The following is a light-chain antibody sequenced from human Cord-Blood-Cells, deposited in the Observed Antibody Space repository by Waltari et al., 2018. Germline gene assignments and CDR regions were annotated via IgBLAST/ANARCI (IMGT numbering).Light chain of an antibody. CDR3: QQSYGTPYS. CDR1: QSISSY. Sequence: DIQMTPSPSSLPASVGDRVTITCRASQSISSYLNWYQQKPGNAPKLLIYAASSLQSGVPSRFSGSGSGTDFTLTISSLQPEDFATYYCQQSYGTPYSFGQGTKLEIK. V-gene: IGKV1-39*01. J-gene: IGKJ2*03. CDR2: AAS.